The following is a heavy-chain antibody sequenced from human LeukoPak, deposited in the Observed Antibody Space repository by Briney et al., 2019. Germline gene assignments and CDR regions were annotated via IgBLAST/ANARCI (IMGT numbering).Heavy chain of an antibody. CDR1: GFTFSSYA. Sequence: TGGSLRLSCAASGFTFSSYAMSWVRQVPGKGLEWVSSISSSSSYIYYADSVKGRFTISRDNAKNSLYLQMNSLRAEDTAVYYCARLSGSYQYYFDYWGQGTLVTVSS. J-gene: IGHJ4*02. D-gene: IGHD1-26*01. CDR2: ISSSSSYI. V-gene: IGHV3-21*01. CDR3: ARLSGSYQYYFDY.